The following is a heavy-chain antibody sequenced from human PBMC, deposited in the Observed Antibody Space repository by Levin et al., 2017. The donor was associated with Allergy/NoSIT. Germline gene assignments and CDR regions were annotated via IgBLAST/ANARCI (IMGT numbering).Heavy chain of an antibody. CDR1: GFTFNNYA. J-gene: IGHJ4*02. CDR2: IINSGVGT. D-gene: IGHD6-19*01. V-gene: IGHV3-23*01. Sequence: VASVKVSCAASGFTFNNYAMSWVRQAPGKGLEWVSAIINSGVGTYYADSVKGRFTISRDNSKNTMYLQMNSLRAEDTAVYFCAKDAIRGSDQPYYFDYWGQGTLVTASS. CDR3: AKDAIRGSDQPYYFDY.